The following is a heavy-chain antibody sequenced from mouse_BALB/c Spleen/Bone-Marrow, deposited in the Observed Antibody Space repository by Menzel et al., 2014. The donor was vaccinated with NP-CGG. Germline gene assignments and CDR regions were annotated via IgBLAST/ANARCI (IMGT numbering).Heavy chain of an antibody. J-gene: IGHJ3*01. Sequence: VQLQQSGAELTKPGASVKISCKATGYTFSSYWIEWVKQRPGHGLEWIGEILPGSGSTNYNEKFKGKSTFTADTSSNTAYMQLSSLTSEDSAVYYCARWGSFAYWGQGTLVTVSA. D-gene: IGHD1-1*01. CDR3: ARWGSFAY. V-gene: IGHV1-9*01. CDR1: GYTFSSYW. CDR2: ILPGSGST.